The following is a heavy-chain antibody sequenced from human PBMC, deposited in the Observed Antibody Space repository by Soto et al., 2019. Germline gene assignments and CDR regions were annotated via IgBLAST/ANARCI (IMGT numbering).Heavy chain of an antibody. D-gene: IGHD3-10*01. CDR1: GYTFTNYD. CDR3: ARGYYYGAGRPTPGGMDV. V-gene: IGHV1-18*01. CDR2: ISTYTGNT. J-gene: IGHJ6*02. Sequence: QVHLVQSGAEVKKPGASVKVSCKASGYTFTNYDINWVRQAPGQGLEWMGWISTYTGNTNYAQKLQGRVTMTTDTSKSTAYMEQRSLRSDDTAVYYCARGYYYGAGRPTPGGMDVWGPGTTVTVSS.